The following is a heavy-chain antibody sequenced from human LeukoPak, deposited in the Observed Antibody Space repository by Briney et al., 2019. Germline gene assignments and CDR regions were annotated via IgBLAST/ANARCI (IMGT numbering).Heavy chain of an antibody. V-gene: IGHV4-59*12. D-gene: IGHD6-13*01. CDR3: ARDRAARPFDY. J-gene: IGHJ4*02. CDR2: IYHSGST. CDR1: GGSISSYY. Sequence: PSETLSLTCTVSGGSISSYYWSWIRQPPGKGLEWIGYIYHSGSTYYNPSLKSRVTISVDRSKNQFSLKLSSVTAADTAVYYCARDRAARPFDYWGQGTLVTVSS.